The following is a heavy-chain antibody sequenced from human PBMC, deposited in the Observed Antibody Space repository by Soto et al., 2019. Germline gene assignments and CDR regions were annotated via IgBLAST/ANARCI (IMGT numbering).Heavy chain of an antibody. CDR1: GYTFTTYG. D-gene: IGHD6-6*01. Sequence: QVHLVQSGAEVKKPGASVKVSCKGSGYTFTTYGITWVRQAPGQGLEWMGWISAHNGNTNYAQKLQGRVTVTRDTSTSTAYMELRSLRSDDTAVYYCVRGRDGDYWGQGALVTVSS. J-gene: IGHJ4*02. CDR3: VRGRDGDY. V-gene: IGHV1-18*01. CDR2: ISAHNGNT.